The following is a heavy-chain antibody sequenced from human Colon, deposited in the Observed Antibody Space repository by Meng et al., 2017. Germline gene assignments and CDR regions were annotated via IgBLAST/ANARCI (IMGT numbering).Heavy chain of an antibody. Sequence: GGSLRLSCAASGFSLSGYWMSWVRQAPGKGLEWVANIRKDGSETHYVDSVKGRFTISRDNGRNSIYLQMNSLRADDTALYYCAGDGGTDWFDPWGPGTLVTVSS. V-gene: IGHV3-7*01. CDR1: GFSLSGYW. CDR3: AGDGGTDWFDP. J-gene: IGHJ5*02. D-gene: IGHD1-1*01. CDR2: IRKDGSET.